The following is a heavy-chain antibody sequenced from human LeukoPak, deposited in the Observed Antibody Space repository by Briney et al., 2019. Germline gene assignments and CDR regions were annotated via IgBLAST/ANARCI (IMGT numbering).Heavy chain of an antibody. CDR2: ISGSGGST. Sequence: GGSLRLSCAASGFTFSSYAMSWVRQAPGKGLEWVSAISGSGGSTYYADSEKGRFTISRDNSKNTLYLQMNSLRAEDTAVYYCAKRSSSWLYYFDYWGQGTLVTVSS. D-gene: IGHD6-13*01. CDR3: AKRSSSWLYYFDY. CDR1: GFTFSSYA. J-gene: IGHJ4*02. V-gene: IGHV3-23*01.